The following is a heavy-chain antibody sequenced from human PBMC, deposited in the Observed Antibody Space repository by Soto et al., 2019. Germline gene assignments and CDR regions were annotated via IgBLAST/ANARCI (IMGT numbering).Heavy chain of an antibody. CDR1: GFTFSNCA. CDR3: AKNYYFDN. J-gene: IGHJ4*02. Sequence: EVQLLESGGGLVQPGGSLRLSCAASGFTFSNCAMNWGRQAPGKGLEWVSSIGTGGDTNYADSVKGRFTISRDNSRNTLYLQMNSLRAEDTALYYCAKNYYFDNWGQGTLVTVSS. CDR2: IGTGGDT. V-gene: IGHV3-23*01.